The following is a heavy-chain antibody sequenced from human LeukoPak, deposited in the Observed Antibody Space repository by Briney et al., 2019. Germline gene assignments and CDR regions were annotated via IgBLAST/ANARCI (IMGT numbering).Heavy chain of an antibody. V-gene: IGHV1-58*02. D-gene: IGHD5-24*01. CDR1: RFTFTSSA. CDR3: AAREMAVSYYFDY. J-gene: IGHJ4*02. Sequence: PEASVKVSCKASRFTFTSSAMQWGRQARGQRLEWIGWIVVGSGNTNYAQKFQERVTVTRDMSTSTVYMELSSLRSEDTAVYYCAAREMAVSYYFDYWGQGTLVTVSS. CDR2: IVVGSGNT.